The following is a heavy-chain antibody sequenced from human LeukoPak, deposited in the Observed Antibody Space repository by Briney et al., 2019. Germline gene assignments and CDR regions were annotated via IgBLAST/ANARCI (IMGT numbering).Heavy chain of an antibody. V-gene: IGHV1-69*04. CDR1: GGTFSSYA. CDR2: IIPILGMA. J-gene: IGHJ4*02. D-gene: IGHD3-22*01. CDR3: AREVVNDYYDSSGYINY. Sequence: ASVKVSCKASGGTFSSYAISWVRQAPGQGLEWMGRIIPILGMANYAQKFQGRVTITADKSTSTAYMELSSLRSEDTAVYYCAREVVNDYYDSSGYINYWGQGTLVTVSS.